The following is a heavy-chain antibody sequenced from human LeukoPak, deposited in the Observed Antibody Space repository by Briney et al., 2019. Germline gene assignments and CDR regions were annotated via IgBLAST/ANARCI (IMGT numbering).Heavy chain of an antibody. CDR1: GYTFTSYA. V-gene: IGHV1-3*01. CDR2: INAGNGNT. J-gene: IGHJ5*02. Sequence: ASVKVSCTASGYTFTSYAMHWVRQAPGQRLEWMGWINAGNGNTKYSQKFQGRVTITRDTSASTAYMELSSLRSEDTAVYYCARADYDSSGYYYDSWFDPWGQGTLVTVSS. CDR3: ARADYDSSGYYYDSWFDP. D-gene: IGHD3-22*01.